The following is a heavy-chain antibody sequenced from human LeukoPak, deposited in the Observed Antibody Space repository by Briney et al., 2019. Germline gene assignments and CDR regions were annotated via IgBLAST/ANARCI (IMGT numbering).Heavy chain of an antibody. CDR3: ARLYCSSTSCYFDDV. D-gene: IGHD2-2*01. CDR2: ISSSSSTI. V-gene: IGHV3-48*01. J-gene: IGHJ6*04. Sequence: GGSLRLSCAASGFTFSSYSMNWVRQAPGKGLEWVSYISSSSSTIYYADSVKGRFTISRDNAKNSLYLQMNSLRAEDTAVYYCARLYCSSTSCYFDDVWGKGTTVTVPS. CDR1: GFTFSSYS.